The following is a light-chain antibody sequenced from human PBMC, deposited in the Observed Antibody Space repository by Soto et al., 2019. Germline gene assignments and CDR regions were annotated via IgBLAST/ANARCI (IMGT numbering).Light chain of an antibody. CDR1: SSDVGGYAY. V-gene: IGLV2-8*01. CDR3: SSYAGSNNLHVL. J-gene: IGLJ2*01. CDR2: EVI. Sequence: QSVLTQPPSASGSPGQSVTISCTGSSSDVGGYAYVSWYQQHPGKAPKLIIYEVIKRPSGVPDRFSGSKSGNTASLTVSGLQAEDEADYYCSSYAGSNNLHVLFGGGTKLTVL.